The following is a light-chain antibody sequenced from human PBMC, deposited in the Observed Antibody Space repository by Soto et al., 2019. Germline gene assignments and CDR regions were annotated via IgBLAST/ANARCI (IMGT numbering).Light chain of an antibody. CDR3: RQSTQLPPT. V-gene: IGKV2-40*01. Sequence: DSVMTQTPLSLTVAPGEPASISCRASQSLLDSDDGNTYLDWYLQKPGRSPQLLIYSVSYRASGVPDRFSGSGSGTDFTLKISRVEAEDVGIYYCRQSTQLPPTFGQGTRLEIK. CDR2: SVS. CDR1: QSLLDSDDGNTY. J-gene: IGKJ5*01.